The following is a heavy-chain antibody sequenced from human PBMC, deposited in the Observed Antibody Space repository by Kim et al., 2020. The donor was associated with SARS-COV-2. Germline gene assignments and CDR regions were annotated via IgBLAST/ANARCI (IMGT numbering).Heavy chain of an antibody. CDR2: IYYSGST. V-gene: IGHV4-59*01. CDR3: AKSGAGGGMT. Sequence: SETLSLTCTVSGGSISSYFWSWIRQPPGKGLEWIGYIYYSGSTNYNPSLKSRATISVDTSKNQFSLKLSSVTAADTAVYYCAKSGAGGGMTWGQGTLVTV. D-gene: IGHD3-10*01. J-gene: IGHJ4*02. CDR1: GGSISSYF.